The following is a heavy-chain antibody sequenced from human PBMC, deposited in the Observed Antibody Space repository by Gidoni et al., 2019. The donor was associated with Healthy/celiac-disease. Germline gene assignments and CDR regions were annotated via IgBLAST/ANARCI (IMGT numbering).Heavy chain of an antibody. J-gene: IGHJ5*02. CDR2: IRSKAYGGTT. CDR3: TPLGEQQLGPVAPT. CDR1: GFTFGYYA. D-gene: IGHD6-13*01. Sequence: EVQLVESGGGLVQPGRSLRLSCTASGFTFGYYAMSWFRQAPGKGLEWVGFIRSKAYGGTTEYAASVKGRFTISRDDSKSIAYLQMNSLKTEDTAVYYCTPLGEQQLGPVAPTWGQGTLVTVSS. V-gene: IGHV3-49*03.